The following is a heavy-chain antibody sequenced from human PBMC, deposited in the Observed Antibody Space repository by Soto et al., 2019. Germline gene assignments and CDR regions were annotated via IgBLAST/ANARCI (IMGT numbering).Heavy chain of an antibody. CDR3: ARGSGNDYVWGSYRYTSRGMDV. V-gene: IGHV4-34*01. D-gene: IGHD3-16*02. CDR2: INHSGST. J-gene: IGHJ6*02. CDR1: GGSFSGYY. Sequence: SETLSLTCTVYGGSFSGYYWSWIRQPPGKGLEWIGEINHSGSTNYNPSLKSRVTISVDTSKNQFSLKLSSVTAADTAVYYCARGSGNDYVWGSYRYTSRGMDVWGQGTTVTVSS.